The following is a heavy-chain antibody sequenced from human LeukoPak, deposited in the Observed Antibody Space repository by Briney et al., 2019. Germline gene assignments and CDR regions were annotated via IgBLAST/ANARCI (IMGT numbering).Heavy chain of an antibody. CDR2: MNPNSGNT. CDR3: ARGGYFLPAAIWSYYYGMDV. CDR1: GYTFTSYD. D-gene: IGHD2-2*02. Sequence: ASVKVSCKASGYTFTSYDINWVRQATGQGLEWMGWMNPNSGNTGYAQKFQGRVTMTRNTSISTAYMELSSLRSEDTAVYYCARGGYFLPAAIWSYYYGMDVWGQGTTVTVPS. V-gene: IGHV1-8*01. J-gene: IGHJ6*02.